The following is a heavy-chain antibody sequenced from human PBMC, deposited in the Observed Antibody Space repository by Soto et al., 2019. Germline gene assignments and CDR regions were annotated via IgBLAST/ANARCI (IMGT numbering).Heavy chain of an antibody. Sequence: EVQVVESGGGLVQPGGSLRLSCAASGFTFSSYWMSWVRQAPGKGLEWVANIKEDGSEKSYVDSVKGRFTISRDNAKNSLFLPMTSLRVEDTAVYYCGTHSRSRPLYGGQGTLVTVSS. V-gene: IGHV3-7*01. CDR2: IKEDGSEK. J-gene: IGHJ1*01. CDR3: GTHSRSRPLY. CDR1: GFTFSSYW. D-gene: IGHD3-22*01.